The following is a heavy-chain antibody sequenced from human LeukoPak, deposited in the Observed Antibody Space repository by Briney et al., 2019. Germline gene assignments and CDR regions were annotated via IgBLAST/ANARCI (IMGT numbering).Heavy chain of an antibody. J-gene: IGHJ6*03. CDR2: ISASNGNT. Sequence: ASVKVSCKASGYTFTSYGISWVRQAPGKGLEWMGWISASNGNTNYAQKLQGRVTMTTDTSTSTAYMELRSLRSDDTAVYYCARAPSCSSTSCYDDYYYYYYMDVWGKGTTVTVSS. V-gene: IGHV1-18*01. CDR3: ARAPSCSSTSCYDDYYYYYYMDV. CDR1: GYTFTSYG. D-gene: IGHD2-2*01.